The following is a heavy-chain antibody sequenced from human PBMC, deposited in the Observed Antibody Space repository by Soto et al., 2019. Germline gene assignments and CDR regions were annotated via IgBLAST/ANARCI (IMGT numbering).Heavy chain of an antibody. CDR1: GYSLTVLS. CDR2: FDREDGET. Sequence: QVQLIQSGAEVKNPGASVKVSCKVSGYSLTVLSVHWVRQAPGKGLECMGGFDREDGETLYAQSFQGRVTMTEDTSRDTAYMELSSLTYEDTAVYYCARGKKAYCRSTSCLPPPNYQYYYFGMDVWGQGTTVTVSS. CDR3: ARGKKAYCRSTSCLPPPNYQYYYFGMDV. J-gene: IGHJ6*02. D-gene: IGHD2-2*01. V-gene: IGHV1-24*01.